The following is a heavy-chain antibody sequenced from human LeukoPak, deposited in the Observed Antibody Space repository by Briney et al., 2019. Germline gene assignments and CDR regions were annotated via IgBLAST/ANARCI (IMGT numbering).Heavy chain of an antibody. D-gene: IGHD5-24*01. CDR2: INPSGGST. CDR1: GYTFTNYY. V-gene: IGHV1-46*01. Sequence: ASVKVSCKASGYTFTNYYMHWVRQAPGQGLEWMGVINPSGGSTSYAQKFQGRVTMTRDTSTSTVYMELSSLRSEDTAVYYCARGLKIHGPYNPPYYFDYWGQGTLVTVFS. J-gene: IGHJ4*02. CDR3: ARGLKIHGPYNPPYYFDY.